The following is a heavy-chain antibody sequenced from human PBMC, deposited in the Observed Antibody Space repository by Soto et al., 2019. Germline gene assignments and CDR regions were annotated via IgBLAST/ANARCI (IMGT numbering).Heavy chain of an antibody. CDR1: GGPISTFY. Sequence: ASETLSLTCVVSGGPISTFYWSWIRQSPGKGLESIGYIQDSGSTKYNPSLESRVTITIDTARNQFSLKLSSVTAADTAVYYCARLQLGYYDGTPYPYFFDYWGQGTLVTVSS. D-gene: IGHD3-22*01. CDR3: ARLQLGYYDGTPYPYFFDY. CDR2: IQDSGST. J-gene: IGHJ4*02. V-gene: IGHV4-59*01.